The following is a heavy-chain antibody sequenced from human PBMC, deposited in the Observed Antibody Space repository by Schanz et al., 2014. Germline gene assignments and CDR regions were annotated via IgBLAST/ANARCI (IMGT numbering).Heavy chain of an antibody. CDR1: GFTLSSYG. CDR3: ARDGYSVVVISPTESFDI. V-gene: IGHV3-33*08. J-gene: IGHJ3*02. CDR2: INSDGTKR. D-gene: IGHD2-21*01. Sequence: QVRLVESGGGVVQPGRSLRLSCAASGFTLSSYGMHWVRQAPGKGLEWVAFINSDGTKRFYADSVKSRFTISRDNSRNTLYLQMNSLRAEDTAVYYCARDGYSVVVISPTESFDIWGRGTMGTVSP.